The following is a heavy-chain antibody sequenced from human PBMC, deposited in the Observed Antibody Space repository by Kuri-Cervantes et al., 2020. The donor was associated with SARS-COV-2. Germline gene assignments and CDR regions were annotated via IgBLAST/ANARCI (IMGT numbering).Heavy chain of an antibody. Sequence: SETLSLTCIVSGGSIVGSNHYWGWVRQPPGKGLEWTGNVSPSGSTSYHPALKSRVTISVATSNNQFSLKLSSVTAADTAVYYCARALYGRSEIRIFGVVKRTVYFDYWGQGTLVTVSS. J-gene: IGHJ4*02. D-gene: IGHD3-3*01. CDR3: ARALYGRSEIRIFGVVKRTVYFDY. V-gene: IGHV4-39*01. CDR2: VSPSGST. CDR1: GGSIVGSNHY.